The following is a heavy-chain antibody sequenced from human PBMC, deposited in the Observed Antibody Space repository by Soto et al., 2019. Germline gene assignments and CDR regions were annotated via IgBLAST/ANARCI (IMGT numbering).Heavy chain of an antibody. J-gene: IGHJ6*02. CDR2: ISYDGSNK. V-gene: IGHV3-30-3*01. CDR1: GFTFSSYA. D-gene: IGHD6-13*01. CDR3: ARDRGRIAAAGYYYGMDV. Sequence: GGSLRLSCAASGFTFSSYAMHWVRQAPGKGLEWVAVISYDGSNKYYADSVKGRFTISRDNSKNTLYLQMNSLRAEDTAVYYCARDRGRIAAAGYYYGMDVWGQGTKVTVSS.